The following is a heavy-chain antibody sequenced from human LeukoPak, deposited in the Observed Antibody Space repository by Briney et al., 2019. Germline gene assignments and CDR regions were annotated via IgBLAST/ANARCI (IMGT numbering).Heavy chain of an antibody. J-gene: IGHJ4*02. D-gene: IGHD2-15*01. CDR2: ISGSGGTT. CDR1: GFTFSSYA. V-gene: IGHV3-23*01. Sequence: PGGSLRLSCAASGFTFSSYAMSWVRQAPGKGLEWVSAISGSGGTTYYADSVKGRFTISRDNSKNTLYLQMNSLRAEDMAVYYCAKDRGMFLVGYLDYWGQGTLVTVSS. CDR3: AKDRGMFLVGYLDY.